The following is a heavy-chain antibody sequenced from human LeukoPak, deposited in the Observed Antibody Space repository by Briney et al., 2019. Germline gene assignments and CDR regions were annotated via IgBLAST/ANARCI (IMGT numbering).Heavy chain of an antibody. J-gene: IGHJ4*02. V-gene: IGHV1-2*02. CDR3: ARIRYCGGISCYYIDY. CDR2: IDPNTGDS. Sequence: ASVKVSCTASEYTFTGYYIQWGRQAPGQGLGCMGWIDPNTGDSNYVQKFQGRVTMTRDTSISTAYMELSRLRSDDTGFYYCARIRYCGGISCYYIDYWGQGTLVTVSA. D-gene: IGHD2-2*01. CDR1: EYTFTGYY.